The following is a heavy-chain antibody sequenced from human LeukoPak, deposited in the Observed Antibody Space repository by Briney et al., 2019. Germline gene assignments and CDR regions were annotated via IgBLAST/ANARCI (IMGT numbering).Heavy chain of an antibody. J-gene: IGHJ5*02. D-gene: IGHD2-21*01. CDR1: GFTFSGYD. Sequence: GRSLRLSCVASGFTFSGYDIHWVRQAPGKGLEWVALISYDGSNKYYADSVKGRFTISRDNPKNTLYLQMNSLRGEDTAVYYCAKGGPGDGNWFDLWGQGILVTVSS. CDR3: AKGGPGDGNWFDL. CDR2: ISYDGSNK. V-gene: IGHV3-30*18.